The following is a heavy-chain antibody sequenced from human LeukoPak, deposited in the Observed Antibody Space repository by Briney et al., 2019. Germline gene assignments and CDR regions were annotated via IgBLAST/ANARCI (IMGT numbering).Heavy chain of an antibody. Sequence: PSETLSLTCTVSGGSISSSSYYWGWIRQPPGKGLEWIGSIYYSGSTYYNPSLKSRVTISVDTSKNQFSLKLSSVTAADTAVYYCARVVAVAGTGVRPGPLDYWGQGTLVTVSS. J-gene: IGHJ4*02. V-gene: IGHV4-39*07. CDR3: ARVVAVAGTGVRPGPLDY. D-gene: IGHD6-19*01. CDR1: GGSISSSSYY. CDR2: IYYSGST.